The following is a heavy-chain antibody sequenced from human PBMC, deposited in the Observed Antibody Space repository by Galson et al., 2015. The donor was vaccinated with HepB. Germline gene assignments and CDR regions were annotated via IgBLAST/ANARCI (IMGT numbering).Heavy chain of an antibody. CDR2: IYPGDSDT. CDR1: GYSFTSYW. J-gene: IGHJ6*02. Sequence: QSGAEVKKPGESLKISCKGSGYSFTSYWIGWVRQMPGKGLEWMGIIYPGDSDTRYSPSFQGQVTISADKSISTAYLQWSSLKASDTAMYYCARLPREQLVYYYYYGMDVWGQGTTVTVSS. CDR3: ARLPREQLVYYYYYGMDV. D-gene: IGHD6-6*01. V-gene: IGHV5-51*03.